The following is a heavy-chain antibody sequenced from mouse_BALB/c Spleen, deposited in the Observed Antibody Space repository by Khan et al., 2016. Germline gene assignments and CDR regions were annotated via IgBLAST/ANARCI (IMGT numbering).Heavy chain of an antibody. CDR3: ASINA. CDR1: GFNIKDTY. J-gene: IGHJ2*01. V-gene: IGHV14-3*02. Sequence: VQLQQSGAELVKPGASVKLSCTASGFNIKDTYMHWVKQRPEQGLEWIGRIDPANGNTNYDHKFQGKATITADTSSNTAYMQLSSLTSEDTAVYYCASINAWGQGTTLTVSS. CDR2: IDPANGNT.